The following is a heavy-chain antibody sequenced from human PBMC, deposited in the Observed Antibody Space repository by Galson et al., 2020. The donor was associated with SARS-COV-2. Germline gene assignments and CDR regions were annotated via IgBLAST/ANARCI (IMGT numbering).Heavy chain of an antibody. J-gene: IGHJ4*02. Sequence: PSETLSLTCPVSGGYIRSSSYYWGWTRQPPGEGLEWIGSIYYSESNYYNPSLTSRVTMSVDTSKNQFSLKLSSVTAADTAVYYCARQILTGYYSFYYFDYWGQGTLVTVSS. V-gene: IGHV4-39*01. CDR3: ARQILTGYYSFYYFDY. CDR1: GGYIRSSSYY. CDR2: IYYSESN. D-gene: IGHD3-9*01.